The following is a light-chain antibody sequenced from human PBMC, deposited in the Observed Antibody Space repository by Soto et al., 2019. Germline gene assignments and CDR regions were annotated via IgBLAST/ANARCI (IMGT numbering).Light chain of an antibody. Sequence: QSVVTQPPSASGTPGQRVAIYCSGRSSNIGSHVVNWYQQLPGTAPKVLIYDNNQRPSGVPDRFSGSKSGTSASLAISGLQSEDEADYYCAVWDDSLSGWVFGGGTKLTVL. V-gene: IGLV1-44*01. J-gene: IGLJ3*02. CDR3: AVWDDSLSGWV. CDR2: DNN. CDR1: SSNIGSHV.